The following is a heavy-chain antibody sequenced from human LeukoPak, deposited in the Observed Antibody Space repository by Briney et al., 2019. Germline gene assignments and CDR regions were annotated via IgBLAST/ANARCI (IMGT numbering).Heavy chain of an antibody. Sequence: PSQTLSLTCTVSGGSISSGGYYWSWIRQHPGKGLEWIGYIYYGGSTYYNPSLKSRVTISVDTSKNQFSLKLSSVTAADTAVYYCAREYSSSWENWFDPWGQGTLVTVSS. V-gene: IGHV4-31*03. CDR1: GGSISSGGYY. CDR3: AREYSSSWENWFDP. J-gene: IGHJ5*02. D-gene: IGHD6-13*01. CDR2: IYYGGST.